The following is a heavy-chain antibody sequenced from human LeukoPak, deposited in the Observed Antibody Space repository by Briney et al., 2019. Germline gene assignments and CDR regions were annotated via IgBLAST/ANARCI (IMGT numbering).Heavy chain of an antibody. Sequence: GGSLRLSCAASGFTFSNHGMSWVRQAPGKGLEWVSSISANSFYTYYADSVKGRFTVSRDNSKNTLYLQMNNMAAEDTAVYFCTKIGVSGSWFFDLWGRGTLLSVSS. J-gene: IGHJ2*01. D-gene: IGHD1-1*01. CDR3: TKIGVSGSWFFDL. CDR2: ISANSFYT. CDR1: GFTFSNHG. V-gene: IGHV3-23*01.